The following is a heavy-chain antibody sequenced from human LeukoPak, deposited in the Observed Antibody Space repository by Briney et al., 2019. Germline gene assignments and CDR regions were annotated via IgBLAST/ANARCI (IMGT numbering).Heavy chain of an antibody. Sequence: GASVKVSCKASGYTFTSYAMNWVRQAPGQGLEWMGWINPNTGNPTYAQGFTGRFVFSLDTSVSTAYLQISSLKAEDTAVYYCARETPFDWLLGNYYGMDVWGQGTTVTVSS. V-gene: IGHV7-4-1*02. J-gene: IGHJ6*02. CDR1: GYTFTSYA. D-gene: IGHD3-9*01. CDR3: ARETPFDWLLGNYYGMDV. CDR2: INPNTGNP.